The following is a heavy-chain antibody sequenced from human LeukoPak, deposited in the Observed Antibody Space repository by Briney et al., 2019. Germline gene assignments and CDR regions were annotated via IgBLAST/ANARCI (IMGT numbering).Heavy chain of an antibody. D-gene: IGHD1-26*01. V-gene: IGHV4-38-2*02. CDR2: IYHSGST. CDR1: GHSISSGYY. Sequence: SETLSLTCSVSGHSISSGYYWGWIRQPPGKGLEWIGSIYHSGSTYYNPSLKSRVTISVDTSKNQFSLKLSSVTAADTAVYYCARVGAKDSEYFQHWGQGTLVTVSS. CDR3: ARVGAKDSEYFQH. J-gene: IGHJ1*01.